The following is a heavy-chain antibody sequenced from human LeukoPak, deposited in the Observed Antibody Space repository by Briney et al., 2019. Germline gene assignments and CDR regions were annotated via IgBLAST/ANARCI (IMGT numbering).Heavy chain of an antibody. J-gene: IGHJ4*02. CDR1: GFTFSSHL. CDR2: VKSDGTAT. V-gene: IGHV3-74*01. CDR3: VRKFATGD. Sequence: HSGGSLRLSCTASGFTFSSHLMHWVRQAQGTGLVWVSSVKSDGTATNYADSVKGRFTISRDNAKNTLYLQMNSLRVEDTAVYYCVRKFATGDWGQGTLVTVSS. D-gene: IGHD1-14*01.